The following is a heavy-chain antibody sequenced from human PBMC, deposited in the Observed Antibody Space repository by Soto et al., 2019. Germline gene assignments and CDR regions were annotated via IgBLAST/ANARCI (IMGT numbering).Heavy chain of an antibody. CDR3: ASLVATIDSYYYYGMDV. Sequence: GESLKISCKGSGYSFTSYWISWVRQMPGKGLEWMGRIDPSDSYTNYSPSFQGHVTISADKSISTAYLQWSSLKASDTAMYYCASLVATIDSYYYYGMDVWGQGTTVTVSS. CDR2: IDPSDSYT. CDR1: GYSFTSYW. J-gene: IGHJ6*02. D-gene: IGHD5-12*01. V-gene: IGHV5-10-1*01.